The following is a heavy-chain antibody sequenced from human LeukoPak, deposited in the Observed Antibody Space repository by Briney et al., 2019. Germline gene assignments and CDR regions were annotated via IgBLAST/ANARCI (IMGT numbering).Heavy chain of an antibody. CDR3: ASSSDYYS. CDR2: ISYDGSNK. Sequence: PGRSLRLSCAASGFTFSNYAMHWVRQAPGKGLEWVAVISYDGSNKYYADSVKGRFTISRDNSKNTLYLQMNSLRAEDTAVYYCASSSDYYSWGQGTLVTVSS. J-gene: IGHJ4*02. V-gene: IGHV3-30-3*01. CDR1: GFTFSNYA. D-gene: IGHD3-22*01.